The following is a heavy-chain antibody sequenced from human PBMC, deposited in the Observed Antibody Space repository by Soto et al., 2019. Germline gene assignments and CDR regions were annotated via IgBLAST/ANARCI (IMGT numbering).Heavy chain of an antibody. CDR2: IYYSGST. CDR1: GGSISSYY. D-gene: IGHD6-19*01. J-gene: IGHJ4*02. Sequence: SETLSLTGTVSGGSISSYYWSWIRQPPGKGLEWIGYIYYSGSTNYNPSLKSRVTISVDTSKNQFSLKLSSVTAADTAVYYCARPHSCGWYYFDYWGQATLVTVSP. V-gene: IGHV4-59*12. CDR3: ARPHSCGWYYFDY.